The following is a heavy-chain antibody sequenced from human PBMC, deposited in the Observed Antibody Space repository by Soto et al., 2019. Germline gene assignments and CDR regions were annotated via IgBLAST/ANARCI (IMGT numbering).Heavy chain of an antibody. J-gene: IGHJ3*02. V-gene: IGHV3-33*01. D-gene: IGHD2-8*02. CDR2: VHSDGSTK. CDR1: GFSLSNYG. Sequence: QVQMVESGGGVVQPGRSLRLSCAASGFSLSNYGMHWVRRAPGKGLEWVAIVHSDGSTKYYADTVKGRFTISTDTSKNTLYLEMDGLRAEDTALYYCAREVAVGGVPPCGAFAIWGQGTRVTVSS. CDR3: AREVAVGGVPPCGAFAI.